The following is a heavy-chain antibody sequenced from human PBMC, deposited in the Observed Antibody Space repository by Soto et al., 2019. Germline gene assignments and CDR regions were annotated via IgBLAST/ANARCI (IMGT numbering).Heavy chain of an antibody. V-gene: IGHV4-30-2*03. Sequence: SETLSLTCDVSGDTISTGGYTWAWIRQPPGKALEWIGHTYHSGNPYYNPSLKSRVTISVDTSKNQFSLKLSSVTAADTAVYYCARHELDSSGYYYNYYYGMDVWGQGTTVT. CDR1: GDTISTGGYT. CDR2: TYHSGNP. D-gene: IGHD3-22*01. CDR3: ARHELDSSGYYYNYYYGMDV. J-gene: IGHJ6*02.